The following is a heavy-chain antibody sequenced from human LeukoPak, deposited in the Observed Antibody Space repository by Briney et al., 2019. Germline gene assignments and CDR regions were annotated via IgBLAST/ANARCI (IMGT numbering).Heavy chain of an antibody. CDR3: ARGLGEWLRFGRFDY. Sequence: SETLSLTCAVYGGSFSGYYCSWIRQPPGKGLEWIGEINHSGSTNYNPSLKSRVTISVDTSKNQFSLKLSSVTAADTAVYYCARGLGEWLRFGRFDYWGQGTLVTVSS. D-gene: IGHD5-12*01. CDR2: INHSGST. V-gene: IGHV4-34*01. CDR1: GGSFSGYY. J-gene: IGHJ4*02.